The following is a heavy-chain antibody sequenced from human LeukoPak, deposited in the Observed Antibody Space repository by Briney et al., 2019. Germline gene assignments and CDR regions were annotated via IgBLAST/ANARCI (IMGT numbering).Heavy chain of an antibody. CDR1: GYTLTELS. D-gene: IGHD3-16*02. CDR2: FDPEDGET. CDR3: ATEGPLRLGELSFIPRKYCFDY. J-gene: IGHJ4*02. Sequence: ASVKVSCKVSGYTLTELSMHWVRQAPGKGLEWMGGFDPEDGETIYVQKFQGRVTMTEDTSTDTAYMELSSLRSEDTAVYYCATEGPLRLGELSFIPRKYCFDYWGQGTLVTVSS. V-gene: IGHV1-24*01.